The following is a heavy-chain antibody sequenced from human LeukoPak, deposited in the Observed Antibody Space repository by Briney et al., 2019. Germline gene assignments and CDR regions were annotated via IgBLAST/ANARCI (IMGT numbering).Heavy chain of an antibody. D-gene: IGHD4-17*01. CDR1: GYIFTGYY. V-gene: IGHV1-2*02. Sequence: ASVKVSCKASGYIFTGYYMHWVRQAPGQGLEWMGWINTNSGDTSYAQKFQGRVTLTRDTSISTAYMDLSRLRSDDTAVYYCAAWTTVTTPSIDSWGQGTLVTVSS. J-gene: IGHJ4*02. CDR3: AAWTTVTTPSIDS. CDR2: INTNSGDT.